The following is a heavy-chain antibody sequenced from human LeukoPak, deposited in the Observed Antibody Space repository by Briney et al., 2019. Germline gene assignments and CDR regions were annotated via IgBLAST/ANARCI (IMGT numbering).Heavy chain of an antibody. D-gene: IGHD3-10*01. V-gene: IGHV3-74*01. CDR3: ASLLTPYHGSGGGGMDV. CDR1: GFTFSTHW. Sequence: GGSLRLSCAASGFTFSTHWMYWVRQAPGKEFVWVSRISGDGSLTSYADSVRGRFTISRDNAKETLYLQMTSLRVEDTAVYSCASLLTPYHGSGGGGMDVWGQGTTVTVSS. J-gene: IGHJ6*02. CDR2: ISGDGSLT.